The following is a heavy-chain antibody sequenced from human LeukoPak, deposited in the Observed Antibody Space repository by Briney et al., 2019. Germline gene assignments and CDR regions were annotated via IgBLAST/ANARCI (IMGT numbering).Heavy chain of an antibody. Sequence: PGGSLRLSCSGSGFTFSSYSMNWVRQAPGKGREWFSSISSSSSYIYYADSVKGRFTISRDNAKNSLYLQMNSLRAEDMAVYYCARGKGSGPGVYYYYYMDVWGKGTTVTVSS. D-gene: IGHD3-10*01. CDR3: ARGKGSGPGVYYYYYMDV. V-gene: IGHV3-21*01. CDR2: ISSSSSYI. J-gene: IGHJ6*03. CDR1: GFTFSSYS.